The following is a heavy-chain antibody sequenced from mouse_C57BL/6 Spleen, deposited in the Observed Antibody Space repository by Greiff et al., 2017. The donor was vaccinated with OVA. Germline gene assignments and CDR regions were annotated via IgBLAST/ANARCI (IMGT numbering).Heavy chain of an antibody. V-gene: IGHV1-52*01. CDR2: IDPSDSET. J-gene: IGHJ4*01. CDR1: GYTFTSYW. Sequence: VQLQQPGAELVRPGSSVKLSCKASGYTFTSYWMHWVKQRPIQGLEWIGNIDPSDSETHYNQKFKDKATLTVDKSSSTAYMQLSSLTSEDSAVYYCARTVVANYYAMDYWGQGTSVTVSS. CDR3: ARTVVANYYAMDY. D-gene: IGHD1-1*01.